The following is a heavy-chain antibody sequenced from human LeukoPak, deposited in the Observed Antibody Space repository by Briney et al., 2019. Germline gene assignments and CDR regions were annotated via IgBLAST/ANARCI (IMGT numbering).Heavy chain of an antibody. CDR1: GYGFTSYW. CDR2: IYPGDSDT. D-gene: IGHD5-12*01. Sequence: GESLKISCKGSGYGFTSYWIGWVRQMPGKGLEWMGIIYPGDSDTRYSLSSQGQVTMSADKSISTAYLQWSSLKASDTAMYYCARHRRGYNGYVDYWGQGTLVTVSS. CDR3: ARHRRGYNGYVDY. V-gene: IGHV5-51*01. J-gene: IGHJ4*02.